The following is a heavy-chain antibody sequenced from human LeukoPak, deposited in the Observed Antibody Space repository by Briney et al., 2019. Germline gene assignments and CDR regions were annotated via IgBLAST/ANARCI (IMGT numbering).Heavy chain of an antibody. CDR1: GFTFSDHY. J-gene: IGHJ4*02. V-gene: IGHV3-72*01. CDR3: AAIAARPGVDY. CDR2: TRNKANSYTT. D-gene: IGHD6-6*01. Sequence: GGSLRLSCAASGFTFSDHYMDWVRHAPRKGLEWVGRTRNKANSYTTEYAASVKGRFTISRDDSKNSLYLQMNSLKTEDTAVYYCAAIAARPGVDYWGQGTLVTVSS.